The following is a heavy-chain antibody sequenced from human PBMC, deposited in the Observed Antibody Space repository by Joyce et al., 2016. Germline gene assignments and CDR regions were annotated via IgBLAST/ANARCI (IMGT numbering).Heavy chain of an antibody. CDR1: GFTFSGYG. Sequence: QVQLVESGGGVVQPGRSLRLSCAASGFTFSGYGMHWVRQAPGKGLEWVAVISHDGTKKYYADSVKGRFSISRDNSKNTLYLQMNSLRGEDTAVYYCAKDVTLYSINWYSGMDVWGQGTTVTVSS. J-gene: IGHJ6*02. CDR3: AKDVTLYSINWYSGMDV. D-gene: IGHD6-13*01. V-gene: IGHV3-30*18. CDR2: ISHDGTKK.